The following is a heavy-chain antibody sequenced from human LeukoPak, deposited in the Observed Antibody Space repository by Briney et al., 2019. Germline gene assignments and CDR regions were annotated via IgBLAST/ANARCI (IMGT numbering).Heavy chain of an antibody. D-gene: IGHD6-19*01. CDR3: AKVASFGSSGWLREVDY. CDR1: GFTYSSYA. Sequence: GGSLRLSCAASGFTYSSYAMSWVRQAPGKGLDWVSGISGSGGSTYYADSVKGRFTISRDNSKNTLYLQMNSLRAEDTAVYYCAKVASFGSSGWLREVDYWGQGTLVTVSS. J-gene: IGHJ4*02. CDR2: ISGSGGST. V-gene: IGHV3-23*01.